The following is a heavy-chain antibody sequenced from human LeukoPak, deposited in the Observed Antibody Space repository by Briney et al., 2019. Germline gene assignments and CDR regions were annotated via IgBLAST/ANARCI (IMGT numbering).Heavy chain of an antibody. V-gene: IGHV1-46*01. J-gene: IGHJ5*02. CDR3: ARDPRYFDWSGRDAPASGRGKLYNWFDP. CDR2: INPSGGST. CDR1: GYAFTSYY. D-gene: IGHD3-9*01. Sequence: ASVKVSCKASGYAFTSYYMHWVRQAPGQGLEWMGIINPSGGSTSYAQKFQGRVTMTRDTSTSTVYMELSSLRSEDTAVYYCARDPRYFDWSGRDAPASGRGKLYNWFDPWGQGTLVTVSS.